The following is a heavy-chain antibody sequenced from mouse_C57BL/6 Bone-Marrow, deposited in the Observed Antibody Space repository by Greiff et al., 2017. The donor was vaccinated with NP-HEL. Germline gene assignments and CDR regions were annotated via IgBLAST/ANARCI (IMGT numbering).Heavy chain of an antibody. CDR1: GYSITSGYY. D-gene: IGHD1-1*01. CDR3: ARDPYYYGSSYGWYFDV. V-gene: IGHV3-6*01. CDR2: ISYDGSN. J-gene: IGHJ1*03. Sequence: EVHLVESGPGLVKPSQSLSLTCSVTGYSITSGYYWNWIRQFPGNKLEWMGYISYDGSNNYNPSLKNRISITRDTSKNQFFLKLNSVTTEDTATYYCARDPYYYGSSYGWYFDVWGTGTTVTVSS.